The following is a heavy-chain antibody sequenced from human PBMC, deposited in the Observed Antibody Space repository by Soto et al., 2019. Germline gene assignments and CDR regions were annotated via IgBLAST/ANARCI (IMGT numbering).Heavy chain of an antibody. CDR2: INAGNGNT. CDR1: GYTFTSYA. V-gene: IGHV1-3*01. J-gene: IGHJ6*02. D-gene: IGHD2-15*01. Sequence: GASVKVSCKASGYTFTSYAMHWVRQAPGQRLEWMGWINAGNGNTKYSQKFQGRVTITRDTSASTAYMELSSQRSEDTAVYYCARDQDSGLLPYGMDVWGQGTTVTVSS. CDR3: ARDQDSGLLPYGMDV.